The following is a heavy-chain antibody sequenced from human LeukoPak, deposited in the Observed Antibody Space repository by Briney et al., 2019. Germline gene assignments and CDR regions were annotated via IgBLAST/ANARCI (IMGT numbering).Heavy chain of an antibody. CDR3: ARVDNCSSTSCYSDAFDI. Sequence: ASVKVSCKASGYTFTGYYMHWVRQAPGQGLEWMGWINPNSGGTNYAQKFQGRVTMTRDTSISTAYMELSRLRSDDTAVYYCARVDNCSSTSCYSDAFDIWGQGTMVTVSS. J-gene: IGHJ3*02. V-gene: IGHV1-2*02. CDR2: INPNSGGT. D-gene: IGHD2-2*01. CDR1: GYTFTGYY.